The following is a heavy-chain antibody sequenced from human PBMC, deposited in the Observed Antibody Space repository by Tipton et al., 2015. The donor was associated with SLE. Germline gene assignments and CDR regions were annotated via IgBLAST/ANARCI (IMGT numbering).Heavy chain of an antibody. CDR2: IYYTGNT. J-gene: IGHJ4*02. CDR1: GGSLNSGGYL. CDR3: ARDEYRYDTTGYHLLGHFDF. Sequence: TLSLTCSVSGGSLNSGGYLWSWIRQSPGKGPEWIGDIYYTGNTFYNPSLKSRVTISVDTSKNQFSLNLSSVTAADTAVYYCARDEYRYDTTGYHLLGHFDFWGQGTLVTVSS. D-gene: IGHD3-22*01. V-gene: IGHV4-30-2*06.